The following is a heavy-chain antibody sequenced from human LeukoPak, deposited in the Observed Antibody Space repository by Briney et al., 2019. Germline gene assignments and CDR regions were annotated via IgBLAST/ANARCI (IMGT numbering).Heavy chain of an antibody. CDR2: IYWDDDK. CDR3: ARASVVTPLNAFDI. D-gene: IGHD4-23*01. V-gene: IGHV2-5*02. J-gene: IGHJ3*02. Sequence: ESGPTLVKPTQTLTLTCTFSGFSLSTSGVGVGWIRQPPGKALEWLALIYWDDDKRYSPSLKSRLTITRDTSKNQVVLTMTNMDPVDTATYYCARASVVTPLNAFDIWGQGTMVTVSS. CDR1: GFSLSTSGVG.